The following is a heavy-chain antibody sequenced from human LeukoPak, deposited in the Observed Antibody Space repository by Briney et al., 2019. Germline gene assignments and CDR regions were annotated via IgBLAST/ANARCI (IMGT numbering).Heavy chain of an antibody. V-gene: IGHV4-39*01. CDR1: GGSITSSNYF. Sequence: SETLSLTCIAPGGSITSSNYFWGWLRPPPGKELEWFGGFYHSGTIFYSPSLGSRVAISIDTSKNQFSLMLLSVTAADAAVYYCARQGVVSNKAGWYFDLWGRGTLVTVSS. D-gene: IGHD5/OR15-5a*01. CDR2: FYHSGTI. J-gene: IGHJ2*01. CDR3: ARQGVVSNKAGWYFDL.